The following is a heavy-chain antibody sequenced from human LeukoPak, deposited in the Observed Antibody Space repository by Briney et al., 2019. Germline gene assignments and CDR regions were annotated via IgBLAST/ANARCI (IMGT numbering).Heavy chain of an antibody. V-gene: IGHV1-2*02. Sequence: ASVKVSCKASGYTFTGYYVHWVRQAPGQGLEWMGWINPNSGGTNYAQKFQGRVTMTRDTSISTAHMELSRLRSDDTAVYYCAREYGGNFGAFDIWGQGTMVTVSS. D-gene: IGHD4-23*01. CDR1: GYTFTGYY. CDR3: AREYGGNFGAFDI. J-gene: IGHJ3*02. CDR2: INPNSGGT.